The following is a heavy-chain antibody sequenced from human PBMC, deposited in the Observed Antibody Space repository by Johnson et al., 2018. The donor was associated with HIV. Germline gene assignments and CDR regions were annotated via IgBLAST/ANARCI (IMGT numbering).Heavy chain of an antibody. V-gene: IGHV3-66*01. CDR3: ARDRGLDAFDI. J-gene: IGHJ3*02. Sequence: MLLVESGGGLVQPGGSLRLFCAASGFTVSSNYMSWVRQAPGKGLEWDSVIYSGGSTYYADSVKGRFTISRDNSKNTVYLQMNSLRVEDTAVYYCARDRGLDAFDIWGQGTMVTVSS. CDR2: IYSGGST. D-gene: IGHD3-10*01. CDR1: GFTVSSNY.